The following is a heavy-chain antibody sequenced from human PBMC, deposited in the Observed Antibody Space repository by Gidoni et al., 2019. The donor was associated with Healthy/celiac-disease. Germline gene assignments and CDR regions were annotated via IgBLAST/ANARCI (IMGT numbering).Heavy chain of an antibody. Sequence: EVQLVESGGGLIQPGGSLRLSCAASGFTVSSNYMSWVRQAPGKGLEWVSVIYSGGSKYYADSVKGRFTISRDNSKNTLYLQMNSLRAEDTAVYYCARASVAGPYYYYYGMDVWGQGTTVTVSS. CDR1: GFTVSSNY. CDR2: IYSGGSK. D-gene: IGHD6-19*01. J-gene: IGHJ6*02. V-gene: IGHV3-53*01. CDR3: ARASVAGPYYYYYGMDV.